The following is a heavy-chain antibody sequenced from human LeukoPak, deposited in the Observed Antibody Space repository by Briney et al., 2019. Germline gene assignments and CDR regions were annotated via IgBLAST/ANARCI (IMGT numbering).Heavy chain of an antibody. V-gene: IGHV4-61*02. J-gene: IGHJ4*02. CDR2: IYTSGST. Sequence: SQTLSLTCTVSGGSISSGSYYWSWIRQPAGKGLEWIGRIYTSGSTNYNPSLKSRVTISVDTSKNQFSLKLSSVTAADTAVYYCARAGFALAPHRGTPFDYWGQGTLVTVSS. D-gene: IGHD6-6*01. CDR1: GGSISSGSYY. CDR3: ARAGFALAPHRGTPFDY.